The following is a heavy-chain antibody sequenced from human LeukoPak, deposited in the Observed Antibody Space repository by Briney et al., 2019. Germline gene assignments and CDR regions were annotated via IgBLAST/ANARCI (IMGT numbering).Heavy chain of an antibody. CDR1: GYTFINYD. CDR3: ARSDYYDSSGYYVDLDGGAFDC. V-gene: IGHV1-18*01. D-gene: IGHD3-22*01. Sequence: EASVKVSCKASGYTFINYDISWVRQAPGQGLEWMGWISAYNGNTNFAQKLQGRVIMTTDTSTSTAYMELRSLRSDDTAVYYCARSDYYDSSGYYVDLDGGAFDCWGQGTLVTVSS. CDR2: ISAYNGNT. J-gene: IGHJ4*02.